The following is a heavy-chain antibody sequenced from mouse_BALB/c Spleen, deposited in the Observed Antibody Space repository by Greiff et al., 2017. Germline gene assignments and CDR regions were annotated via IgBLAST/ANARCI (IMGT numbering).Heavy chain of an antibody. Sequence: EVKLQESGPGLVKPSQTLSLTCSVTGDSITSGYWNWIRKFPGNKLEYMGYISYSGSTYYNPSLKSRISITRDTSKNQYYLQLNSVTTEDTATYYCARWVYYGNYFDYWGQGTTLTVSS. CDR3: ARWVYYGNYFDY. D-gene: IGHD2-1*01. CDR2: ISYSGST. CDR1: GDSITSGY. V-gene: IGHV3-8*02. J-gene: IGHJ2*01.